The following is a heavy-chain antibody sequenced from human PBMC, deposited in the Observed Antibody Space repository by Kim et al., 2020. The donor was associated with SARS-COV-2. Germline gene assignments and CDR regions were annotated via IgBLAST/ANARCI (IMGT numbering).Heavy chain of an antibody. J-gene: IGHJ3*01. D-gene: IGHD4-4*01. CDR2: IRGGGT. V-gene: IGHV3-23*01. Sequence: GGSLRLSCAASGFSFSKYAPNWVRQAPGKGLEWVSGIRGGGTYYADSVKGRFTVSSDNSKNTLYLQLNSLRVEDTAVYYCAIQEMSTVFAFDFWGQGTMVTVSS. CDR3: AIQEMSTVFAFDF. CDR1: GFSFSKYA.